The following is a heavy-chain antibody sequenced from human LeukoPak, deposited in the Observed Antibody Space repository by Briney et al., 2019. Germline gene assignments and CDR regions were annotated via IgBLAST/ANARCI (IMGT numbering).Heavy chain of an antibody. CDR3: ARGGIAVAGPVDY. Sequence: GGSLRLSCAASGFTFSSNYMSWVRQAPGKGLEWVSVIYSGGSTYYADSVKGRFTISRHNSKNTLYLQMNSLRAEDTAVYYCARGGIAVAGPVDYWGQGTLVTVSS. CDR2: IYSGGST. V-gene: IGHV3-53*04. D-gene: IGHD6-19*01. J-gene: IGHJ4*02. CDR1: GFTFSSNY.